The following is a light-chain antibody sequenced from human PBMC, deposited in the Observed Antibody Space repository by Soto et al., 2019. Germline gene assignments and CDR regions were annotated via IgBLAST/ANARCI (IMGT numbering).Light chain of an antibody. CDR2: AAS. V-gene: IGKV1-6*01. CDR1: QGIRND. Sequence: AIQMTQSPSSLSASVGDRVTITCRASQGIRNDLDWFQQKPGKAPKLLIYAASNLPSGVPARFSGSGSGTDFTLTISSLQPEDFATYYCLQQYFYPFTFGPGTKVDIK. J-gene: IGKJ3*01. CDR3: LQQYFYPFT.